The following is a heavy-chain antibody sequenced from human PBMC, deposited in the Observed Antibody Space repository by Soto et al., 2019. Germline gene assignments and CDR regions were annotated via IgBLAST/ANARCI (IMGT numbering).Heavy chain of an antibody. V-gene: IGHV1-69*12. CDR1: GGTFRSYA. CDR3: TRAIVVLGATYYYHGMDV. J-gene: IGHJ6*02. CDR2: IIPMFGTP. D-gene: IGHD2-21*01. Sequence: QIQLVQSGAEVKKPGSSVKVSCKASGGTFRSYAISWVRQAPGQGLEWMGGIIPMFGTPNYAQKFQGRVTITADESTSTAYMELTSLRSEDTAIYFCTRAIVVLGATYYYHGMDVWGPGTTVTDSS.